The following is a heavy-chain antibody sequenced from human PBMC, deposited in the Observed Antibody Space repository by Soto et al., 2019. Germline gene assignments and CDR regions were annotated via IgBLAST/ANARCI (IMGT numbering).Heavy chain of an antibody. CDR3: ARGRSSSWYFDY. CDR2: IYYSGST. J-gene: IGHJ4*02. D-gene: IGHD6-13*01. CDR1: GGSISSGGYY. V-gene: IGHV4-31*03. Sequence: QVQLQESGPGLVKPSQTLSLTCTVSGGSISSGGYYWSWIRQHPGKGLEWIGYIYYSGSTYYNPSLKSRVTISVDTSKNQCSLKLSSVTAADTAVYYCARGRSSSWYFDYWGQGTLVTVSS.